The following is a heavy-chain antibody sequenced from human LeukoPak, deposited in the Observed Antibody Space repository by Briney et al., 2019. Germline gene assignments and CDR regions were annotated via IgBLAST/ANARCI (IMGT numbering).Heavy chain of an antibody. CDR3: ARARNWNDGVYFDY. Sequence: SETLSLTCAVSGYSISSGFYWGWIRQPPGKGLEWIGSIYHSGSTYYNPSLTSRATISVDTSKNQFSLKLSSVTAADTAVYYCARARNWNDGVYFDYWGQGTLVTVSS. J-gene: IGHJ4*02. D-gene: IGHD1-1*01. CDR1: GYSISSGFY. V-gene: IGHV4-38-2*01. CDR2: IYHSGST.